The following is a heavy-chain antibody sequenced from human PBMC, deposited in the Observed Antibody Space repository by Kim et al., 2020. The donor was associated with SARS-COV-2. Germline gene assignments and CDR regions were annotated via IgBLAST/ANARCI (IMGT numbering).Heavy chain of an antibody. CDR3: ARGGSSGWYPHFGIDY. Sequence: SVKVSCKASGGTFSSYAISWVRQAPGQGLEWMGGIIPIFGTANYAQKFQGRVTITADESTSTAYMELSSLRSEDTAVYYCARGGSSGWYPHFGIDYWGQGTLVTVSS. J-gene: IGHJ4*02. V-gene: IGHV1-69*13. D-gene: IGHD6-19*01. CDR2: IIPIFGTA. CDR1: GGTFSSYA.